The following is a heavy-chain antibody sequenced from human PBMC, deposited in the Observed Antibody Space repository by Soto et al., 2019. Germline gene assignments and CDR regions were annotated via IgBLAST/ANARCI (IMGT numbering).Heavy chain of an antibody. D-gene: IGHD3-3*01. V-gene: IGHV1-3*01. Sequence: ASVKVSCKASGYIFTAYYMHWVRQAPGQRLEWMGWINAGNGNTKYSQKFQGRVTITRDTTASTAYKKLSSLRSENTAVYYCARSSSRFLEWLLYRYYYYGMDVWGQGTTVTVSS. CDR3: ARSSSRFLEWLLYRYYYYGMDV. J-gene: IGHJ6*02. CDR1: GYIFTAYY. CDR2: INAGNGNT.